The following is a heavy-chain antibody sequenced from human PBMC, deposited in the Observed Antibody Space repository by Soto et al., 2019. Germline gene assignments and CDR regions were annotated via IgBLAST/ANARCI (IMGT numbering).Heavy chain of an antibody. CDR2: IKSKTDGGTT. CDR3: TTESLEDYVWGYGMDV. CDR1: GFTFSNAW. D-gene: IGHD3-16*01. Sequence: EVQLVESGGGLVKPGGSLRLSCAASGFTFSNAWMNWVRQAPGKGLEWVGRIKSKTDGGTTDYAAPVKGRFTISRDDSKNTLYLQMNSLKTADTAVYYCTTESLEDYVWGYGMDVWGQGTTVTVSS. V-gene: IGHV3-15*07. J-gene: IGHJ6*02.